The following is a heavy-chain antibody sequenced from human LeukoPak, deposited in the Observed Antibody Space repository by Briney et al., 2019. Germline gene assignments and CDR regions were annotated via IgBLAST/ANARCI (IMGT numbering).Heavy chain of an antibody. V-gene: IGHV4-39*01. J-gene: IGHJ5*02. CDR3: ARGQVGAWFDP. D-gene: IGHD2-15*01. Sequence: PSETLSLTCTVSGGSLTSTNYYWGWIRQSPGKGLEWIGSIYYSGSTYYNPSLKSRVTISVDTAKNRLSLKLSSVTAAGTAVYYCARGQVGAWFDPWGQGALVAVSS. CDR1: GGSLTSTNYY. CDR2: IYYSGST.